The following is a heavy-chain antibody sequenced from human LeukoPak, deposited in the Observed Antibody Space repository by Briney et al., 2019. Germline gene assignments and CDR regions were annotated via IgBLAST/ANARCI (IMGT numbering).Heavy chain of an antibody. CDR1: GFTFEDYV. CDR2: ISWNSGSI. V-gene: IGHV3-9*01. J-gene: IGHJ4*02. Sequence: GGSLRLSCAASGFTFEDYVMHWVRQAPGKGLEWVSGISWNSGSIGYADSVKGRFTISRDNAENSLDLQLNSLRVGDTAVYYCARDGDSLDYWGQGTPVTVSS. D-gene: IGHD2-15*01. CDR3: ARDGDSLDY.